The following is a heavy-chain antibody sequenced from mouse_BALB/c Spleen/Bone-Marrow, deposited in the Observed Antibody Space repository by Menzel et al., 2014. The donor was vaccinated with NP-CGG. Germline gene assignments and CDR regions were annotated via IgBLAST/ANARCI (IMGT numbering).Heavy chain of an antibody. CDR1: GYTFTDTW. CDR2: INPSTGYA. V-gene: IGHV1-7*01. J-gene: IGHJ2*01. Sequence: QVQLKESGPELAKPGASVKMSCKASGYTFTDTWIHWIKQRPGQGLEWIGYINPSTGYAEYNQNFKDKATLTVDKSSSTAYMQLSSLTSEGSAVYYCARDYWGQGTTRTVSS. CDR3: ARDY.